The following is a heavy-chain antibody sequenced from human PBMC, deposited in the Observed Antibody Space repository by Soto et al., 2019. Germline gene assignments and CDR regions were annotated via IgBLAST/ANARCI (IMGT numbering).Heavy chain of an antibody. D-gene: IGHD6-6*01. V-gene: IGHV1-46*01. CDR3: ARTHRLPYSSSSIFLEGGMDV. CDR1: GYTFTSYY. Sequence: QVQLVQSGAEVKKPGASVKVSCKASGYTFTSYYMHWVRQAPGQGLEWMGIINPSGGSTSYAQKFQGRVTMTRDTSTSTVYMELSSLRSEDTAVYYCARTHRLPYSSSSIFLEGGMDVWGQGTTVTVSS. CDR2: INPSGGST. J-gene: IGHJ6*02.